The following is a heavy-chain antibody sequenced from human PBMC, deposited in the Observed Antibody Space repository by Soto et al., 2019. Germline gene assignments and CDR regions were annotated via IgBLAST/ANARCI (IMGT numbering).Heavy chain of an antibody. CDR3: ARGRTYYYGSGSYPPPFY. D-gene: IGHD3-10*01. Sequence: SETLSLTCAVYGGSCSGYYWSWIRQPPGKGLEWIGEINHSGSTNYNPSLKSRVTISVDTSKNQFSLKLSSVTAADTAVYYCARGRTYYYGSGSYPPPFYWGQGTQVTVSS. CDR1: GGSCSGYY. J-gene: IGHJ4*02. CDR2: INHSGST. V-gene: IGHV4-34*01.